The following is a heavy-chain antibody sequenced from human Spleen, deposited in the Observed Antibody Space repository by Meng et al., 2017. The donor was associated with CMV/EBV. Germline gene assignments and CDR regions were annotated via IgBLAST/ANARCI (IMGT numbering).Heavy chain of an antibody. CDR3: ARDNWFEYYGMDV. J-gene: IGHJ6*02. CDR2: ISYDGSNK. V-gene: IGHV3-30*04. D-gene: IGHD1-20*01. CDR1: GFTFSSYA. Sequence: GESLKISCAASGFTFSSYAMHWVRQAPGKGLEWVAVISYDGSNKYYADSVQGRFTISRDNSKNTLYLYMNSLRAEDTAVYYCARDNWFEYYGMDVWGQGTTVTVSS.